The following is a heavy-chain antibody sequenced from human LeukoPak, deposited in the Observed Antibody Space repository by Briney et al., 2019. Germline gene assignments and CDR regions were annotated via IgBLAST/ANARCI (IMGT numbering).Heavy chain of an antibody. V-gene: IGHV3-23*01. Sequence: GGSLRLSCAASGFTFSSYAMSWVRQAPGKGLEWVSAISGSGGSTYYADSVKGRFTISRDNSKNTLYLQMNSLRAEDTAVYYCAISSGRGKNLFDYWGQGTLVTVSS. CDR3: AISSGRGKNLFDY. J-gene: IGHJ4*02. CDR1: GFTFSSYA. CDR2: ISGSGGST. D-gene: IGHD6-19*01.